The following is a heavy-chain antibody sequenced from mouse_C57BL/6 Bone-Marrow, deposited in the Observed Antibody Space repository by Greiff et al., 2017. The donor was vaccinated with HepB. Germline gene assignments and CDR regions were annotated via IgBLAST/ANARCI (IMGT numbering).Heavy chain of an antibody. CDR2: IYPRSGNT. Sequence: VQVVESGAELARPGASVKLSCKASGYTFTSYGISWVKQRTGQGLEWIGEIYPRSGNTYYNEKFKGKATLTADKSSSTAYLELRSLTSEDSAVYFCARPPRQLRLWFAYWGQGTLVTVSA. D-gene: IGHD3-2*02. J-gene: IGHJ3*01. CDR1: GYTFTSYG. CDR3: ARPPRQLRLWFAY. V-gene: IGHV1-81*01.